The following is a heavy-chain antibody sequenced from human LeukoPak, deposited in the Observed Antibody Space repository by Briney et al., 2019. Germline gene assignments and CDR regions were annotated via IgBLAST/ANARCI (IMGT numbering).Heavy chain of an antibody. D-gene: IGHD1-26*01. CDR2: ISGSGDAT. CDR1: GFTFSNYA. V-gene: IGHV3-23*01. Sequence: EGSLRLSCAASGFTFSNYAMSWLRQAPGKGLEWVSSISGSGDATYYADSVKGRFTISRDNSKNTLYLQMNSLRAEDTAVYYCARGGATTHDAFDIWGQGTMVTVSS. J-gene: IGHJ3*02. CDR3: ARGGATTHDAFDI.